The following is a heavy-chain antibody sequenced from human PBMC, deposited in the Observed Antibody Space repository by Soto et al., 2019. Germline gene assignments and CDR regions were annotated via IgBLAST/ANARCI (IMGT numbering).Heavy chain of an antibody. CDR3: AKDPNNSSGWYSFDN. V-gene: IGHV3-43*01. J-gene: IGHJ4*01. D-gene: IGHD6-19*01. CDR2: ISWDGGST. CDR1: GFTFDDYT. Sequence: PGGSLRLSCAASGFTFDDYTMHWVRQAPGKGLEWVSLISWDGGSTYYADSVKGRFTISRDNSKNSLYLQMNSRRTEDPALYYCAKDPNNSSGWYSFDNWGQGTLCTASS.